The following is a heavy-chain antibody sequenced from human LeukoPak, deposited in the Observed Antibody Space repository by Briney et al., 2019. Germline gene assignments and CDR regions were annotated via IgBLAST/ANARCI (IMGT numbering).Heavy chain of an antibody. J-gene: IGHJ4*02. CDR1: GFTFRGYN. CDR3: ARGASRADY. V-gene: IGHV3-21*01. CDR2: ISSSSSYI. Sequence: GGSLRLSCAASGFTFRGYNMNWVRQAPGKRPEWVSSISSSSSYIYYADSVKGRFTISRDNAKNSLYLQMNSLRAEDTALYYCARGASRADYWGQGTLVTVSS.